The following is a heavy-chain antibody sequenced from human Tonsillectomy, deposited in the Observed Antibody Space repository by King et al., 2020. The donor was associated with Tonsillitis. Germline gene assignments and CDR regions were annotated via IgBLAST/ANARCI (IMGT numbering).Heavy chain of an antibody. CDR3: AKDVGAQDYFHY. D-gene: IGHD3-16*01. J-gene: IGHJ4*02. CDR1: GFTFSSYG. Sequence: VQLVESGGGVVQPGRSLRLSCAASGFTFSSYGMHWVRQAPGKGLEWVAIISYDGSNKYYADSVKGRFTISRDNSKNTLYLQMNSLRAEDTAVYYCAKDVGAQDYFHYWGQGTLVTVSS. V-gene: IGHV3-30*18. CDR2: ISYDGSNK.